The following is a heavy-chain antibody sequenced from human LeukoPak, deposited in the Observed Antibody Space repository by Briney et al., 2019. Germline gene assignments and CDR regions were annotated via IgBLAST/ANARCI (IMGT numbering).Heavy chain of an antibody. V-gene: IGHV1-69*04. D-gene: IGHD5-24*01. Sequence: SVKVSCKASGGTFSSYAISWVRQAPGQGLEWMGRIIPILGIANYAQKFQGRVTITADKSTSTAYMELSSLRSEDTAVYYCAREPIILEMATPYYFDYWGQGTLVTVSS. CDR2: IIPILGIA. CDR3: AREPIILEMATPYYFDY. CDR1: GGTFSSYA. J-gene: IGHJ4*02.